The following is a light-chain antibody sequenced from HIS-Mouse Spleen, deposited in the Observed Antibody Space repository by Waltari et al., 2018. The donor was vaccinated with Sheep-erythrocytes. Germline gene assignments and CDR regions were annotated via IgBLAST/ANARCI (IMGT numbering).Light chain of an antibody. CDR1: SSDVGGYNY. J-gene: IGLJ1*01. V-gene: IGLV2-11*01. CDR3: CSYAGSYNHV. Sequence: QSALTQPRSVSGSPGQSVPISCTGTSSDVGGYNYVPWYQQHPGKAPKLMNYDVSKRTSRVPDRVSGSKSDSTASLTISGIQAEDGAEYYCCSYAGSYNHVFATGTKVTVL. CDR2: DVS.